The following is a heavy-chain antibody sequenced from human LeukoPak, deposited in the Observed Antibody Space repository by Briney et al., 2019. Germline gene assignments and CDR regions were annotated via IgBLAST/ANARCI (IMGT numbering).Heavy chain of an antibody. CDR3: ARDFGAWWFDS. CDR1: GYTFTGYY. V-gene: IGHV1-18*03. CDR2: ISPVNGHT. D-gene: IGHD3-16*01. J-gene: IGHJ5*01. Sequence: ASVKVSCKASGYTFTGYYIHWVRQAPGQGLEWMGWISPVNGHTDYAQKFQGRITMTKDTSTSTAYMHLRNLRSDDMAVYYCARDFGAWWFDSWGQGTLITVSS.